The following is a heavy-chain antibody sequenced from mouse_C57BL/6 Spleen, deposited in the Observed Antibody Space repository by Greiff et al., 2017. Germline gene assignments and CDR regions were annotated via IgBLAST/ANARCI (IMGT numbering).Heavy chain of an antibody. CDR3: AREDYGSRFAY. V-gene: IGHV14-3*01. J-gene: IGHJ3*01. Sequence: EVQLQQPVAELVRPGASVKLSCTASGFNINNTYMPWVKQRPEQGLEWIGRLDPAYGNTTYAPKFPGKATITADTSSNTAYLQLSSRTSDDTAIYYCAREDYGSRFAYWGQGTLVTVSA. CDR1: GFNINNTY. CDR2: LDPAYGNT. D-gene: IGHD1-1*01.